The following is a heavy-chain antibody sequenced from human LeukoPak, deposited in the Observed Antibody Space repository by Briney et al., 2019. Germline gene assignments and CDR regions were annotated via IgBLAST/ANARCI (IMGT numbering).Heavy chain of an antibody. CDR1: GFTFSDYA. CDR3: ARYGSGSYYHY. Sequence: PGGSLRLSCAASGFTFSDYAMHWARQAPGKGLEYVSAISTDGGGTYYVNSVKGRFTISRDNSKNTPYLRMGSLRAEDMAVYYCARYGSGSYYHYWGQGTLVTVSS. J-gene: IGHJ4*02. CDR2: ISTDGGGT. D-gene: IGHD3-10*01. V-gene: IGHV3-64*01.